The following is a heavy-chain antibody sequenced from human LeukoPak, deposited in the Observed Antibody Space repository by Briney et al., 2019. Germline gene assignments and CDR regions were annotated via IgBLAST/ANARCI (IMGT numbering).Heavy chain of an antibody. D-gene: IGHD6-13*01. V-gene: IGHV4-34*01. CDR3: ARGRRKAAAGTWFDP. CDR1: GGSFSGYY. CDR2: INHSGST. Sequence: PSETLSLTCAVSGGSFSGYYWSWIRQPPGKGLEWIGEINHSGSTNYNPSLKSRVTISVDTSKNQFSLKLSSVTAADTAVYYCARGRRKAAAGTWFDPWGQGTLVTVSS. J-gene: IGHJ5*02.